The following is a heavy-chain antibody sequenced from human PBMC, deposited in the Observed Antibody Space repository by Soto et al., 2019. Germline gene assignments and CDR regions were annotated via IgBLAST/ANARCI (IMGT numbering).Heavy chain of an antibody. D-gene: IGHD3-3*01. CDR1: GYNFHSYG. CDR2: ISAYNGET. V-gene: IGHV1-18*01. Sequence: QVQLVQSGAEVKKPGASVKVSCRAPGYNFHSYGITWVRQAPGQGLEWLGWISAYNGETHSGQMLQGRVSLTIDITTSTAYMELRSLRSDDTAVYFCARDIEESGDVWTGVGLYWGQGTRVTVSS. CDR3: ARDIEESGDVWTGVGLY. J-gene: IGHJ4*02.